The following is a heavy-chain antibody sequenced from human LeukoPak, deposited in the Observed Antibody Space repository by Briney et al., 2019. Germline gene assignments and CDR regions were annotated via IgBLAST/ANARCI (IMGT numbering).Heavy chain of an antibody. D-gene: IGHD4-23*01. CDR1: GFTFSSYA. J-gene: IGHJ4*02. Sequence: PGGSLRLSCAASGFTFSSYAMHWVRQAPGKGLEWVAVISYDGSNKYYADSVKGRFTISRDNSKNTLYLQLNSLRAEDTAVYYCARDSSAYGGNFPLGVDYWGQGTLVTVSS. CDR3: ARDSSAYGGNFPLGVDY. V-gene: IGHV3-30-3*01. CDR2: ISYDGSNK.